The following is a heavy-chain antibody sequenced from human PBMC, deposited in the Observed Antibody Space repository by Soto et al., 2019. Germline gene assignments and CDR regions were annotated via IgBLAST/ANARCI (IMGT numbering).Heavy chain of an antibody. V-gene: IGHV3-74*01. Sequence: EVQLVESGGGLVQPGGSLRLSCAVSGFTFSGYWMHWVRQAPGKGRVWVSRINSDGSTTSYADSVKGRFTISRDNAKNTLYLQMDSLRDEDTAVYFCASAKIGDYFQVYWGQGTLVTVSS. CDR3: ASAKIGDYFQVY. D-gene: IGHD4-17*01. CDR1: GFTFSGYW. J-gene: IGHJ4*02. CDR2: INSDGSTT.